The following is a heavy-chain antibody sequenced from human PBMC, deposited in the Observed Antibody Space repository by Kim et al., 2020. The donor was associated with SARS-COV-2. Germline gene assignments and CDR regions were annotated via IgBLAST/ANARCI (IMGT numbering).Heavy chain of an antibody. D-gene: IGHD5-18*01. CDR3: AKDRRGYSYGSNAFDI. J-gene: IGHJ3*02. Sequence: SGKGRFTISRDNSKNTLYLQMNSLRAEDTAVYYCAKDRRGYSYGSNAFDIWGQGTMVTVSS. V-gene: IGHV3-23*01.